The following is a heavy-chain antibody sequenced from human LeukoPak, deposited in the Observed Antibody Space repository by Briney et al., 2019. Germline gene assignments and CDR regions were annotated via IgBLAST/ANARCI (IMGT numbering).Heavy chain of an antibody. Sequence: GGSLRLSCAASGFTVSSNYMSWVRQAPGKGLEWVSLLYSGGNTYYADSSKGRFAISPDNPKNTLYLQMNSLRAEDTAVYYCATSYCSGGSCYPQYFQHWGQGTLVTVSS. CDR3: ATSYCSGGSCYPQYFQH. CDR2: LYSGGNT. V-gene: IGHV3-66*02. J-gene: IGHJ1*01. CDR1: GFTVSSNY. D-gene: IGHD2-15*01.